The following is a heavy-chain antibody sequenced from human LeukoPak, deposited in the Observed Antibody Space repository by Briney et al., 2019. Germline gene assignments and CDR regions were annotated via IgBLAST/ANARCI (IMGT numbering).Heavy chain of an antibody. J-gene: IGHJ4*02. V-gene: IGHV2-5*02. Sequence: SGPTLVNPTQTLTLTCTSSGFSLNTRGVGVGWIRQPPGRALEWLALIYWDDDRRYSPSLKSRLTITKDTSKNQVVLTMTNMDPVDTATYFCAHRKNYYDSSVFDNWGQGTLVTVSS. CDR1: GFSLNTRGVG. CDR2: IYWDDDR. CDR3: AHRKNYYDSSVFDN. D-gene: IGHD3-22*01.